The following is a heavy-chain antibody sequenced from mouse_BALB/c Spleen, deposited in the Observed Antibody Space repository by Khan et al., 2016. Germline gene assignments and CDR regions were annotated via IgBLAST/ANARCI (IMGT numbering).Heavy chain of an antibody. J-gene: IGHJ2*01. D-gene: IGHD2-12*01. CDR2: ISYSGVT. CDR3: ARWLLEFPYYVDY. Sequence: EVKLLESGPGLVKPSQSLSLTCTVTGYSITSDYAWNWIRQFPGNKLEWMGYISYSGVTTYNPSLKSRISITRDTSKNLFFLQLNSVTTEDTATYYCARWLLEFPYYVDYWGQGTTLTVSS. CDR1: GYSITSDYA. V-gene: IGHV3-2*02.